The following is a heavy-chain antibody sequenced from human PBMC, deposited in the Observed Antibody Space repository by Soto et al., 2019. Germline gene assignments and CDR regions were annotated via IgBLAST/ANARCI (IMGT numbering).Heavy chain of an antibody. V-gene: IGHV3-53*02. D-gene: IGHD2-8*01. CDR3: ARDLYVAGYYYGMDV. CDR2: IYGGGST. CDR1: GFTVSSNY. Sequence: EVQLVETGGGLIQPGGSLRLSCAASGFTVSSNYMSWVRQAPGKGLEWVSVIYGGGSTYYADSVKGRFTISRENSKNTLYLQMNSLGAEDTAVYYCARDLYVAGYYYGMDVWGQGTTVTVSS. J-gene: IGHJ6*02.